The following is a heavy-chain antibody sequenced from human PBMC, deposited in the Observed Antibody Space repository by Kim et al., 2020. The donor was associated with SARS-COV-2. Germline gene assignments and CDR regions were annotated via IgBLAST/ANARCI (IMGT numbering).Heavy chain of an antibody. D-gene: IGHD1-26*01. J-gene: IGHJ5*02. CDR2: INHSGST. CDR3: ARGIVGPRGNWFDP. CDR1: GGSFSGYY. Sequence: SETLSLTCAVYGGSFSGYYWSWIRQPPGKGLEWIGEINHSGSTNYNPSLKSRVTISVDTSKNQFSLKLSSVTAADTAVYYCARGIVGPRGNWFDPWGQGT. V-gene: IGHV4-34*01.